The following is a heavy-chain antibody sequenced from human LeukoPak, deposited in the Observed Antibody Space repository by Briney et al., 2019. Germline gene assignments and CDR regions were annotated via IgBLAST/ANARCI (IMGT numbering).Heavy chain of an antibody. CDR1: GGSISSGDYY. Sequence: PSQTLSLTCTVSGGSISSGDYYWSWIRQPPGKGLEWIGFIFYSGCTNYNPSLKSRVTILLDKSKNQFSLKLRSVTAADTAVYYCAREVESSGKFDPWGQGTLVTVSS. CDR3: AREVESSGKFDP. CDR2: IFYSGCT. J-gene: IGHJ5*02. V-gene: IGHV4-30-4*01. D-gene: IGHD3-22*01.